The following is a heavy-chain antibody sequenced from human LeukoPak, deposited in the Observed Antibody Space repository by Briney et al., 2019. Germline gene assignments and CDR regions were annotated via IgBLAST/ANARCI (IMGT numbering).Heavy chain of an antibody. CDR3: AGTRDVTSLGFDY. CDR1: GGSFSGYY. Sequence: PSETLSLTCAVYGGSFSGYYWSWIRQPPGKGLEWIGEINHSGSTNYSPSLKSRVTISVDTSKNQFSLKLSSVTAADTAVYYCAGTRDVTSLGFDYWGQGTLVTVSS. CDR2: INHSGST. J-gene: IGHJ4*02. D-gene: IGHD3-16*01. V-gene: IGHV4-34*01.